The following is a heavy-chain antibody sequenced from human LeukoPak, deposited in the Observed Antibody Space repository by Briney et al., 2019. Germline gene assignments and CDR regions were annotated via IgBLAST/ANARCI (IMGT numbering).Heavy chain of an antibody. CDR2: ISSSGGTI. V-gene: IGHV3-11*01. CDR1: GFTFSDYY. J-gene: IGHJ4*02. Sequence: GGSLRLSCAASGFTFSDYYMSWIRQAPGKGLEWVSYISSSGGTIYYADSVKGRFTISRDNAKNSLYLQMNSLRAEDTAVYYCARDLFLEWLLDYWGQGTLVTVSS. D-gene: IGHD3-3*01. CDR3: ARDLFLEWLLDY.